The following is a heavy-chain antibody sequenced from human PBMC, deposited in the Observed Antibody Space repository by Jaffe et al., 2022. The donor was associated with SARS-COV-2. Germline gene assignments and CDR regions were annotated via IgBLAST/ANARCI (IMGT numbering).Heavy chain of an antibody. J-gene: IGHJ4*02. V-gene: IGHV2-5*02. CDR1: GFSLSTSGHG. CDR3: AHRIVGSTILDY. Sequence: QITLKESGPTLVKPTQTLTLTCTFSGFSLSTSGHGVGWIRQPPGKTLEWLALIYWDDDKRYNPSLKSRLTITKDTSQNQVVLTVTNMDPVDTATYYCAHRIVGSTILDYWGQGTLVTVSS. D-gene: IGHD1-26*01. CDR2: IYWDDDK.